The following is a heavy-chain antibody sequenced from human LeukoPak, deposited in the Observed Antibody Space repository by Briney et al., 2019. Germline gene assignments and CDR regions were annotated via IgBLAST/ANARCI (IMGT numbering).Heavy chain of an antibody. CDR3: ACISGSYSVDY. V-gene: IGHV4-39*07. J-gene: IGHJ4*02. CDR1: GESINSNNYY. Sequence: KPSETLSLTCTVSGESINSNNYYWGWIRQPPGKGLEWIGSLYYHGNTYYNPSLNSRVTISVDTSKNQFSLKLSSVTAADTAVYYCACISGSYSVDYWGQGTLVTVSS. CDR2: LYYHGNT. D-gene: IGHD1-26*01.